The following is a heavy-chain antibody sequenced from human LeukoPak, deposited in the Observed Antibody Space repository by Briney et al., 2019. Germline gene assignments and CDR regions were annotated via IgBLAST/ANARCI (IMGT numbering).Heavy chain of an antibody. CDR3: AKEVEYYDFWSGYDY. CDR2: IWFDGSNK. V-gene: IGHV3-30*02. D-gene: IGHD3-3*01. Sequence: GGSLRLSCAASGFIFSNDAMHWVRQAPGKGLEWVAFIWFDGSNKHYADSVKGRFTISRDNSEDTLYLQMNSLRAEDTAVYYCAKEVEYYDFWSGYDYWGQGTLVTVSS. CDR1: GFIFSNDA. J-gene: IGHJ4*02.